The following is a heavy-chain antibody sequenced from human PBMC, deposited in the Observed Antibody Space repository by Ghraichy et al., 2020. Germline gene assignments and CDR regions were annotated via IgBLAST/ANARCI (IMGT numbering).Heavy chain of an antibody. CDR1: GDSINSYS. CDR3: ARGHYNSRLYFHNVDI. J-gene: IGHJ6*02. Sequence: ESLNISCTVSGDSINSYSWSWIRQSAGKGLEWIGRIFTSGSTHYNPSLKSRVTMSADTSKNQVSLKLDSVTAADTAVYYCARGHYNSRLYFHNVDIWGQGTSGTVSS. D-gene: IGHD1-14*01. V-gene: IGHV4-4*07. CDR2: IFTSGST.